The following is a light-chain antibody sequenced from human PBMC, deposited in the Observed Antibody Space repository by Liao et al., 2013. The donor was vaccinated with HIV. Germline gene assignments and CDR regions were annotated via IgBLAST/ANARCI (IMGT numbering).Light chain of an antibody. J-gene: IGLJ3*02. CDR2: YYS. CDR3: QLWDSSSDHWV. Sequence: SYELTQPPSVSVAPEKTAIITCAGNNIGSKSVHWYQQKPGQAPVLVIYYYSARPSGIPERFSGSKSGNTATLTISRVEAGDEADYYCQLWDSSSDHWVFGGGTKLTVL. V-gene: IGLV3-21*04. CDR1: NIGSKS.